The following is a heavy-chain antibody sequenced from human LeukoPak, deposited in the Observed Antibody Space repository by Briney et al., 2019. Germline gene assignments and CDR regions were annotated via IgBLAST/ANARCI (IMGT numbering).Heavy chain of an antibody. CDR2: INPNSGGT. CDR3: ARGGVRTAASSLGY. D-gene: IGHD6-13*01. J-gene: IGHJ4*01. V-gene: IGHV1-2*02. Sequence: ASVKVSCKASVYTFSDYYLHWVRQAPGQGLEWMGWINPNSGGTNFAQKFRGRVTMTRDTSITTAYMELTRLKSDDTAVYYCARGGVRTAASSLGYWGQGTLVTVSS. CDR1: VYTFSDYY.